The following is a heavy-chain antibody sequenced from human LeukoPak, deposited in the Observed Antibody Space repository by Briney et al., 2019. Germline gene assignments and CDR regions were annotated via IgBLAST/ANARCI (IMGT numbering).Heavy chain of an antibody. D-gene: IGHD1-26*01. V-gene: IGHV4-39*07. Sequence: SQTLSLTCTVSGGSISSGSYYWGWIRQPPGKGLEWIGSIYHSGSTYYNPSLKSRVTISVDTSKSQFSLKLSSVTAADTAVYYCARSGRPLRYWGQGTLVTVSS. J-gene: IGHJ4*02. CDR3: ARSGRPLRY. CDR1: GGSISSGSYY. CDR2: IYHSGST.